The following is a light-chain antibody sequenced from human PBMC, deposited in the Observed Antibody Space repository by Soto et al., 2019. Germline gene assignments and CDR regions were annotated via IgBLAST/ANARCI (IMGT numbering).Light chain of an antibody. CDR3: CSYTSSSTLVV. V-gene: IGLV2-14*01. CDR2: DVT. Sequence: QSALTQPASVSGSPGQSITISCTGTTSDVGGYNYVSWYQQHPGKAPKLLIHDVTIRPSGVSHRFSGSKSGNTASLTISGLQAEDESNYCCCSYTSSSTLVVFGGGTKLTVL. J-gene: IGLJ2*01. CDR1: TSDVGGYNY.